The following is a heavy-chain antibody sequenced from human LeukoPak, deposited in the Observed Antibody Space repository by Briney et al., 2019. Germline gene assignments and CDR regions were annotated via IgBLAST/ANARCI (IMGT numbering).Heavy chain of an antibody. Sequence: GGSLRLSCVASGFTFTNAWLTWVRQAPGKGLEWVGRIKSKADGGTTDYVASVKGRFIISRNDSKDTMYLQMNSLKIEDTGVYYCTTDKDFWGGYQDFWGQGILVSVSS. V-gene: IGHV3-15*01. J-gene: IGHJ4*02. D-gene: IGHD3-3*01. CDR2: IKSKADGGTT. CDR3: TTDKDFWGGYQDF. CDR1: GFTFTNAW.